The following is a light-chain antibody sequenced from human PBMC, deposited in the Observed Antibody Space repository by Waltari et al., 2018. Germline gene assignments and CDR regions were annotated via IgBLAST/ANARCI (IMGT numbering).Light chain of an antibody. CDR1: QSVSHY. CDR3: QHRSNWPLT. Sequence: EIVLTQSPATLSLSPGERATLSCRASQSVSHYLAWYQQTPGQAPRLLIYNASNRATGIPARFSGSGSGTDFTLTISSLEPEDFAVYYCQHRSNWPLTFGGGTKVEIK. CDR2: NAS. J-gene: IGKJ4*01. V-gene: IGKV3-11*01.